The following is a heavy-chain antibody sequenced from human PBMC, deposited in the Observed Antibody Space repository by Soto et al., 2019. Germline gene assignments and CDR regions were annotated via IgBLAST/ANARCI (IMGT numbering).Heavy chain of an antibody. CDR1: GFTFSSYD. CDR2: IGTAGDT. V-gene: IGHV3-13*01. CDR3: GRGGGDDAFDI. J-gene: IGHJ3*02. D-gene: IGHD3-16*01. Sequence: EVQLVESGGGLVQPGGSLRLSCAASGFTFSSYDMHWVRQATGKGLEWVSAIGTAGDTYYPGSVKGRFTISRENAKNPLNLEMNGRGAGGPGVYYCGRGGGDDAFDIWGQGTMVTVSS.